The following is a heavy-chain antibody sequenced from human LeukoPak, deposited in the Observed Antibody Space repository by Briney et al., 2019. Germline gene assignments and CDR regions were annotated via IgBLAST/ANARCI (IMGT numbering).Heavy chain of an antibody. CDR3: ARVVGCTNGVCYDAGY. Sequence: GAAVKVSCKSSGYTFNGYYMHWVRQAPGQGLEWMGWINPNSGGTNYAQKFQGRVTMTRDTSISTAYMELSRLRSDDTAVYYCARVVGCTNGVCYDAGYWGQGTLVTVSS. V-gene: IGHV1-2*02. CDR2: INPNSGGT. J-gene: IGHJ4*02. CDR1: GYTFNGYY. D-gene: IGHD2-8*01.